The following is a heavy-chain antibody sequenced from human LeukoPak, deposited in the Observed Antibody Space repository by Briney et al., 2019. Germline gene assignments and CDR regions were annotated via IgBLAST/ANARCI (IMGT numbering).Heavy chain of an antibody. V-gene: IGHV1-2*02. CDR2: INPNSGGT. CDR3: ARAADYYGSGGYYTGAFDI. Sequence: GASVRVSCKASGYTFTGYYMHWVRQAPGQGREWMGGINPNSGGTNYAQKFQGRVTRTRDTSISTAYMELGRLRSDHTAVYYCARAADYYGSGGYYTGAFDIWGQGTMVTVSS. J-gene: IGHJ3*02. D-gene: IGHD3-10*01. CDR1: GYTFTGYY.